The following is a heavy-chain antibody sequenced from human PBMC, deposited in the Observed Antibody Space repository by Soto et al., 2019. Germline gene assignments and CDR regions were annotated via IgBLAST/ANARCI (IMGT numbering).Heavy chain of an antibody. CDR1: GYIFTNFY. CDR3: TGGLASGDY. Sequence: QVQLVQPGAEVKKPGASVKFSCKASGYIFTNFYIHWVRQAPGQGLEWIGIINPNGGSTNYAQNFQGRVTMTRDTSTTTVYMGLSSLVSEGTAVYYCTGGLASGDYWGQGTLITVSS. D-gene: IGHD6-6*01. J-gene: IGHJ4*02. CDR2: INPNGGST. V-gene: IGHV1-46*01.